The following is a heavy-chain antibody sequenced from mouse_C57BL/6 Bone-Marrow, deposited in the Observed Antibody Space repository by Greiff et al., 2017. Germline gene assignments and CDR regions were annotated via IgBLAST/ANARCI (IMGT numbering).Heavy chain of an antibody. V-gene: IGHV1-59*01. CDR1: GYTFTSYW. CDR2: IDPSDSYT. D-gene: IGHD1-1*01. Sequence: VQLQQPGAELVRPGTSVKLSCKASGYTFTSYWMHWVKQRPGQGLEWIGVIDPSDSYTNYNQKVKGKATLTVAPSSRTAYMQLRSLTSADCAVFYCARLYYLDAYWGQETLVAVSA. J-gene: IGHJ3*01. CDR3: ARLYYLDAY.